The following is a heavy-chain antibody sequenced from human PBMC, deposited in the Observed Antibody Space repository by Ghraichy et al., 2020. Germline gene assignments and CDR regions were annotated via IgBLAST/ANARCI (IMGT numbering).Heavy chain of an antibody. CDR1: GDSVSTNSAT. J-gene: IGHJ4*01. CDR2: TYYRSKWYN. V-gene: IGHV6-1*01. D-gene: IGHD3-22*01. CDR3: ARWGHYDSSGYFDY. Sequence: SETLSLTCAISGDSVSTNSATWNWIRQSPSRGLEWLGRTYYRSKWYNDYAVSVRSRITINPDTSKNQFSLQLNSVTSEDTAVYYCARWGHYDSSGYFDYWGQEPWSPSPQ.